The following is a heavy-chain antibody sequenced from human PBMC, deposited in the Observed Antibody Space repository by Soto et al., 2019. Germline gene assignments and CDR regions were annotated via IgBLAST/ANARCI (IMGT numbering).Heavy chain of an antibody. J-gene: IGHJ6*02. CDR1: GYTFTSYD. Sequence: QVQLVQSGAEVKKPGASVKVSCKASGYTFTSYDINWVRQATGQGLEWMGWMNPNSGNTGYAQKFQGRVTMTRNTXISTAYKELSSLRSEDTAVYYCARRGYSSSWYYYYYYGMDVWGQGTTVTVSS. CDR2: MNPNSGNT. V-gene: IGHV1-8*01. CDR3: ARRGYSSSWYYYYYYGMDV. D-gene: IGHD6-13*01.